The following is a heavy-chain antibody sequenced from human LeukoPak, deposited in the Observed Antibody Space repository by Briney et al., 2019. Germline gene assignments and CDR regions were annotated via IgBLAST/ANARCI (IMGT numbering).Heavy chain of an antibody. J-gene: IGHJ4*02. CDR2: ISSSGSTI. Sequence: HPGGSLRLSCAASGFTFSSYEMNWVRQAPGKGLEWVSYISSSGSTIYYADSVKGRFTISRDNSKNTLYLQMNSLRAEDTAVYYCVEGGAARFDYWGQGTLVAVSS. V-gene: IGHV3-48*03. CDR1: GFTFSSYE. D-gene: IGHD5-18*01. CDR3: VEGGAARFDY.